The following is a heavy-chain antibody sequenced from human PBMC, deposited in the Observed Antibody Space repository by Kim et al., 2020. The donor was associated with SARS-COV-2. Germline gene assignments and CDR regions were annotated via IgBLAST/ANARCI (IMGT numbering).Heavy chain of an antibody. V-gene: IGHV1-69*01. CDR3: ARGGDDYSNYFDY. D-gene: IGHD4-4*01. Sequence: SAQKFQGRVTITADESTSTAYMELSSLRSEDTAVYYCARGGDDYSNYFDYWGQGTLVTVSS. J-gene: IGHJ4*02.